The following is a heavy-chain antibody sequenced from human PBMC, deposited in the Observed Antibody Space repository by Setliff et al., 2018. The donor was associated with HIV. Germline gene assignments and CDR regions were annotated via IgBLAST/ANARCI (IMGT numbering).Heavy chain of an antibody. Sequence: GGSLRLSCVAAGFTFRTYGMHWVRQAPGKGLEWVAIIWYDGTNKYYADSVKGRFTISRDNSKNTLYLQMNSLRAEDTAVYYCAKDLRAYSGKGYFQHWGQGTLVTVSS. V-gene: IGHV3-33*06. CDR2: IWYDGTNK. CDR1: GFTFRTYG. J-gene: IGHJ1*01. D-gene: IGHD1-26*01. CDR3: AKDLRAYSGKGYFQH.